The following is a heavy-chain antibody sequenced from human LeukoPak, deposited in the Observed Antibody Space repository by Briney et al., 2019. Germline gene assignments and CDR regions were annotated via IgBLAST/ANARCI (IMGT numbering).Heavy chain of an antibody. CDR2: INPSGGST. Sequence: GASVKVSCKASGGTFSSYAISWVRQAPGQGLEWMGIINPSGGSTSYAQKFQGRVTMTRDTSTSTVYMELSSLRSEDTAVYYCARAVPSDFWSGYYPYGMDVWGQGTTVTVSS. CDR1: GGTFSSYA. CDR3: ARAVPSDFWSGYYPYGMDV. J-gene: IGHJ6*02. V-gene: IGHV1-46*01. D-gene: IGHD3-3*01.